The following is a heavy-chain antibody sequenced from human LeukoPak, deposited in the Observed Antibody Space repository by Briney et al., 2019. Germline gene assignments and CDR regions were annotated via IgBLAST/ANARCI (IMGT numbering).Heavy chain of an antibody. CDR3: ARDKAAGLYNWFDP. J-gene: IGHJ5*02. D-gene: IGHD6-13*01. V-gene: IGHV4-59*01. CDR1: GGSISSYY. CDR2: IYYSGST. Sequence: PSETLSLTCTVSGGSISSYYWSWIRQPPGKGLEWIGYIYYSGSTNYNPSLKSRVTISVDTSKNQFSLKLSSVTAADTAVYYCARDKAAGLYNWFDPWGQGTLVTVSS.